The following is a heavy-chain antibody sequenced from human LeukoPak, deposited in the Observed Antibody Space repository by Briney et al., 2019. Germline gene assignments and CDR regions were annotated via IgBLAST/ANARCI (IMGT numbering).Heavy chain of an antibody. V-gene: IGHV1-3*03. CDR2: INAGNGNT. D-gene: IGHD5-24*01. Sequence: GASVKVSCKASGYTFTSYAMHWVRQAPGQRLEWMGWINAGNGNTKYSQEFQGRVTITRDTSASTAYMELSSLRDEDTAVYYCANLGPPGRDHYLESWGQGTLVTVSS. CDR3: ANLGPPGRDHYLES. CDR1: GYTFTSYA. J-gene: IGHJ4*02.